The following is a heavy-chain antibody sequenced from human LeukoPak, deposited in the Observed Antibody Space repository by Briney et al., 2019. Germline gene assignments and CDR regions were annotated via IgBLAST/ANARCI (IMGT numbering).Heavy chain of an antibody. D-gene: IGHD1-26*01. J-gene: IGHJ4*02. CDR2: IIPIFGTA. V-gene: IGHV1-69*01. CDR3: AGGGAGASYFDY. Sequence: SVKVSCKASGGTFSSYAISWVRQAPGQGLEWTGGIIPIFGTANYAQKFQGRVTITADESTSTAYMELSSLRSEDTAVYYCAGGGAGASYFDYWGQGTLVTVSS. CDR1: GGTFSSYA.